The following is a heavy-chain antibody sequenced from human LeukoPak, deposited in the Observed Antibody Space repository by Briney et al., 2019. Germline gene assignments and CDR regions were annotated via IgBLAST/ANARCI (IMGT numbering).Heavy chain of an antibody. CDR2: IIPIFGTA. Sequence: GASVKVSCKASGGTFSSYAISRVRQAPGQGLEWMGGIIPIFGTANYAQKFQGRVTITADESTSTAYMELSSLRSEDTAVYYCARTTDDIVVVPAAIIDYYYYGMDVWGQGTTVTVSS. V-gene: IGHV1-69*13. D-gene: IGHD2-2*02. CDR1: GGTFSSYA. CDR3: ARTTDDIVVVPAAIIDYYYYGMDV. J-gene: IGHJ6*02.